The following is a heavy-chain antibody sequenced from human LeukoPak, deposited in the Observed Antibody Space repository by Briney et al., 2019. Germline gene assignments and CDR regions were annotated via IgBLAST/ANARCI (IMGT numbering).Heavy chain of an antibody. CDR2: ISSSSSYI. D-gene: IGHD3-22*01. CDR1: GFTFSSYS. V-gene: IGHV3-21*01. J-gene: IGHJ4*02. Sequence: PGGSLRLSCAASGFTFSSYSMNWVRQAPGKGLEWVSSISSSSSYIYYADSVKGRFTISRDNAKNSLYLQMNSLRAEDTAVYYCARDLTDYYELDYWGQGTLVTVSS. CDR3: ARDLTDYYELDY.